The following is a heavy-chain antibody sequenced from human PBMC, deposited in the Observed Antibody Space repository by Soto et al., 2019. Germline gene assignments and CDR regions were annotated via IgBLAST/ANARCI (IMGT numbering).Heavy chain of an antibody. D-gene: IGHD6-6*01. V-gene: IGHV4-4*07. CDR3: ARDSSRAPYSDY. Sequence: KPSETLSLTCTVSGGSISSYYWTWIRQPAGKGLEWIGHIFPGGSTNYNAALKSRVTMSVDASKNQFSLRLSSVTAADTAMYYCARDSSRAPYSDYWGRGTLVTAPQ. CDR1: GGSISSYY. CDR2: IFPGGST. J-gene: IGHJ4*02.